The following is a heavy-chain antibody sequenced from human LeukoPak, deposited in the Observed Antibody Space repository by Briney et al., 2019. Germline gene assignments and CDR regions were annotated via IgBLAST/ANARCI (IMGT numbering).Heavy chain of an antibody. D-gene: IGHD5-12*01. Sequence: ASVKVSCKASGYTFTGYYMHWVRQAPGQGLEWMGWTIPDSGDTNYAQKFQGRVTMTRDTSISTAYMELSGLRSDDTALYYCAKDYDAFCFDSWGQGTLVTVSS. CDR1: GYTFTGYY. V-gene: IGHV1-2*02. J-gene: IGHJ4*02. CDR2: TIPDSGDT. CDR3: AKDYDAFCFDS.